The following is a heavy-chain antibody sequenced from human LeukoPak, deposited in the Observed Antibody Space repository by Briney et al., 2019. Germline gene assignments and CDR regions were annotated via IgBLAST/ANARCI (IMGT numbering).Heavy chain of an antibody. CDR2: IWYDGTNT. D-gene: IGHD2-15*01. Sequence: GGSLRLSCAASGFTFSSYGMHWVRQAPGKGLEWVAVIWYDGTNTYYADSVKGRFTISRDNPKNTLYLQMNSLRAEDTAVYYCARDFCSGGSCYPDAFDIWGQGTMVTVSS. CDR1: GFTFSSYG. CDR3: ARDFCSGGSCYPDAFDI. V-gene: IGHV3-33*01. J-gene: IGHJ3*02.